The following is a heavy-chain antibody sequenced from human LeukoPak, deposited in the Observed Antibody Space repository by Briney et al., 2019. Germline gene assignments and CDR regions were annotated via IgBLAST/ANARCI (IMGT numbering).Heavy chain of an antibody. J-gene: IGHJ4*02. CDR2: ISGSGGST. CDR3: AKGKLRTDYYDSSGLDH. Sequence: GGSLRLSCAASGFTFSSYGMSWVRQAPGKGLEWVSAISGSGGSTYYADSVKGRFTISRDNSKNTLYLQMNSLRAEDTAVYYCAKGKLRTDYYDSSGLDHWGQGTLVTVSS. CDR1: GFTFSSYG. D-gene: IGHD3-22*01. V-gene: IGHV3-23*01.